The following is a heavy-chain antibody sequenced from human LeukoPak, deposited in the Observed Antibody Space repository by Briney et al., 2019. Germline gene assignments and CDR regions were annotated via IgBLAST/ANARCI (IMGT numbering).Heavy chain of an antibody. J-gene: IGHJ1*01. CDR3: AKGLRYYDSSGPRGYFQH. CDR1: GFKSGLTFSSYA. Sequence: PGGSLGLSCAASGFKSGLTFSSYAMTWVRQAPGKGLEWVSAVSGSGDATYYADSVKGRFTISRDNSKNTLYLQMNSLRAEDTAVYYCAKGLRYYDSSGPRGYFQHWGQGTLVTVSS. D-gene: IGHD3-22*01. CDR2: VSGSGDAT. V-gene: IGHV3-23*01.